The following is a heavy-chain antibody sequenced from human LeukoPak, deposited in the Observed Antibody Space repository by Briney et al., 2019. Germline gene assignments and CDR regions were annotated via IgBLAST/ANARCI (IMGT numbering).Heavy chain of an antibody. V-gene: IGHV4-30-4*01. J-gene: IGHJ4*02. D-gene: IGHD2-2*01. CDR3: AAVYQLSKGVDY. Sequence: SETLSLTCTVSGGSISSGDYYWSWIRQPPGKGLEWIGYIYYSGSTYYNPSLKSRVTISVDTSKNQFSLKLSSVTAADTAVYYCAAVYQLSKGVDYWGQGTLVTVSS. CDR1: GGSISSGDYY. CDR2: IYYSGST.